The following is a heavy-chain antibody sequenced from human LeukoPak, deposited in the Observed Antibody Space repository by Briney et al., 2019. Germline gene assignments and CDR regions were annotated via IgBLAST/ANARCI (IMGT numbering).Heavy chain of an antibody. V-gene: IGHV4-39*01. CDR1: GGSISSFSYY. D-gene: IGHD2-15*01. J-gene: IGHJ4*02. Sequence: SETLSLTCIVSGGSISSFSYYWGWVRQPPGKGLEWIGSIYYSGSTYYNPSLKSRVTISVDTSKNQFSLKLSSVTAADTAVYYCARQVQKVEFDYWGQGTLVTVSS. CDR2: IYYSGST. CDR3: ARQVQKVEFDY.